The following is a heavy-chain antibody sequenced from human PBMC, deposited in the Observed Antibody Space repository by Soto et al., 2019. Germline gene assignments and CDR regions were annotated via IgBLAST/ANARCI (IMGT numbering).Heavy chain of an antibody. D-gene: IGHD1-26*01. CDR1: VFTFSSYW. CDR3: ARAPWDSHYYYYMDV. Sequence: PGGSLRLSCAASVFTFSSYWMHWVRQAPGKGLVWVSRINSDGSSTSYADSVKGRFTISRDNAKNTLYLQMNSLRAEDTAVYYCARAPWDSHYYYYMDVWGKGTTVTVSS. CDR2: INSDGSST. J-gene: IGHJ6*03. V-gene: IGHV3-74*01.